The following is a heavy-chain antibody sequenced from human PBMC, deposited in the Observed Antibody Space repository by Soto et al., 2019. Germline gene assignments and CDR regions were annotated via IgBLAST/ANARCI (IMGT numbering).Heavy chain of an antibody. CDR2: INHSGST. J-gene: IGHJ3*02. V-gene: IGHV4-34*01. CDR1: GGSFSGYY. Sequence: QVQLQQWGAGLLKPSETLSLTCAVYGGSFSGYYWSWIRQPPGKGLGWIGEINHSGSTNYNPSLKSRVTISVDTSQNQFSLKLSSVTAADTAVYYCARKLLWFGEGSNAFDIWGQGTMVTVSS. D-gene: IGHD3-10*01. CDR3: ARKLLWFGEGSNAFDI.